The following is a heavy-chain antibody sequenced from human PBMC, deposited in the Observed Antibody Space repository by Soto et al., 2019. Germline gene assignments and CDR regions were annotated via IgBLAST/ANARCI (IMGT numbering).Heavy chain of an antibody. CDR2: IRSKTDGGTT. J-gene: IGHJ4*02. CDR1: GFTFSNAW. D-gene: IGHD1-7*01. V-gene: IGHV3-15*01. Sequence: EVRLVESGGGLVKPGGSLRLSCAASGFTFSNAWMSWVRQAPGKGLEWVGRIRSKTDGGTTDYAVSVKDRFTISRVDSKITLYLQMNSLKTEDTAVYYYTGSLGTGTSLSSYWGQGTLVTVSS. CDR3: TGSLGTGTSLSSY.